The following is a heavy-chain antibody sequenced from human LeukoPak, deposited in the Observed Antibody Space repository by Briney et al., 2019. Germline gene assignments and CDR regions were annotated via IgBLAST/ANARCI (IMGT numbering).Heavy chain of an antibody. CDR2: INPNSGGT. CDR3: ARAFLGTWYYFDS. CDR1: GYTFTAYY. Sequence: SVKVSCKASGYTFTAYYMSSVRQAPGQGLEWMGWINPNSGGTNSAQKFQGRVTMTSDTTMRTAHMELSRLRSDDTAVYYCARAFLGTWYYFDSWGQGTLVTVSS. J-gene: IGHJ4*02. V-gene: IGHV1-2*02. D-gene: IGHD7-27*01.